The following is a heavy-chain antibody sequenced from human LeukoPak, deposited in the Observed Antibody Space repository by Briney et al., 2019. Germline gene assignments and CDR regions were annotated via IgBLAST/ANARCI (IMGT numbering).Heavy chain of an antibody. V-gene: IGHV3-30*18. J-gene: IGHJ6*02. CDR2: ISCDGSNK. CDR1: GFTFSNYA. Sequence: GGSLRLSCAASGFTFSNYAMSWVRQAPGKGLEWVAVISCDGSNKYYADSVKGRFTFSRDNSKNTLYLQMSSLRAEDTAVYYCAKEKGIYCSSIDCSPGMDVWGQGTTVTVSS. D-gene: IGHD2-2*01. CDR3: AKEKGIYCSSIDCSPGMDV.